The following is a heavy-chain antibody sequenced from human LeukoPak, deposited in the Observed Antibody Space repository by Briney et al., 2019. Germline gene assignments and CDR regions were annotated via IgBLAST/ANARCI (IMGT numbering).Heavy chain of an antibody. J-gene: IGHJ5*02. CDR3: ARLHYYYDSRSEFNWFDP. CDR2: IYYSGST. CDR1: GGSFSGYY. D-gene: IGHD3-22*01. V-gene: IGHV4-59*08. Sequence: PSETLSLTCAVYGGSFSGYYWSWIRQPPGKGLEWIGYIYYSGSTNYNPSLKSRVTISVDTSKNQFSLKLSSVTAADTAVYYCARLHYYYDSRSEFNWFDPWGQGTLVTVSS.